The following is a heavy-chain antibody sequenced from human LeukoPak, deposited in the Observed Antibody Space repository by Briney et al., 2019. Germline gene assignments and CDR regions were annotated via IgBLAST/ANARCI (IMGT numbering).Heavy chain of an antibody. D-gene: IGHD2-21*02. V-gene: IGHV3-9*01. CDR2: ISWNSGSI. CDR1: GFTFDDYA. CDR3: AKDNRAYCGGDCYVPDAFDI. J-gene: IGHJ3*02. Sequence: PGGSLRLSCAASGFTFDDYAMHWVRQAPGKGLEWVSGISWNSGSIGYADSVKGRFTISRDNAKNSLYLQMNSLRAEDTALYYCAKDNRAYCGGDCYVPDAFDIWGQGTMVTVSS.